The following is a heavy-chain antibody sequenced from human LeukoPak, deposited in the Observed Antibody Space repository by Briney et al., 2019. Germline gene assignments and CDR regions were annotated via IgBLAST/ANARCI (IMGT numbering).Heavy chain of an antibody. CDR1: GGTFSSYA. CDR2: IIPIFGTA. CDR3: ARPEGGFLEWGANDAFDI. V-gene: IGHV1-69*05. D-gene: IGHD3-3*01. Sequence: SVKVSCKASGGTFSSYAISWVRQAPGQGLEWMGGIIPIFGTANYAQKFQGRVTITTDESTSTAYMELSSLRSEDTAVYYCARPEGGFLEWGANDAFDIWGQGTMVTVSS. J-gene: IGHJ3*02.